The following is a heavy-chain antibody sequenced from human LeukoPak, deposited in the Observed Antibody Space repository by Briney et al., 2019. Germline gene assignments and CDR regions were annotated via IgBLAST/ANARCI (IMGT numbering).Heavy chain of an antibody. CDR2: IYYSGST. CDR3: ARQFLYYYYYMDV. Sequence: SETLSLTCTVSGGSISSYYWSWIRQPPGKGLEWIGYIYYSGSTNYNPSLKSRVTISVDTSKNQFSLKLSSVTAADTAVYYCARQFLYYYYYMDVWGKGTTVTVSS. V-gene: IGHV4-59*08. CDR1: GGSISSYY. J-gene: IGHJ6*03.